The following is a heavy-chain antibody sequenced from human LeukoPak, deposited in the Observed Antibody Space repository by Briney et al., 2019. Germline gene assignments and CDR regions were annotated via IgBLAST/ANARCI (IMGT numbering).Heavy chain of an antibody. Sequence: ASVKVSCKASGYTFTSYYMHWVRQAPGQGHEWMGIINPSGGSTSYAQKFQGRVTMTRDTSTSTVYMELSSLRSEDTAVYYCARGGVRYFDWLAFFDYWGQGTLVTVSS. CDR1: GYTFTSYY. CDR3: ARGGVRYFDWLAFFDY. CDR2: INPSGGST. V-gene: IGHV1-46*01. D-gene: IGHD3-9*01. J-gene: IGHJ4*02.